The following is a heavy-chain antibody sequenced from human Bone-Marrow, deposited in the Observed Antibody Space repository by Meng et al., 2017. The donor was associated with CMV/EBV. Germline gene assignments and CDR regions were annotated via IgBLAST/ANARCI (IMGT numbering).Heavy chain of an antibody. CDR1: GGSISSSSYY. CDR3: ARDRGYCSGGSCYLMQWFDP. CDR2: IYYSGST. Sequence: SETLSLTCTVSGGSISSSSYYWGWIRQPPGKGLEWIGSIYYSGSTYYNPSLKSRVTISVDTSKNQFSLKLSSVTAADTAVYYCARDRGYCSGGSCYLMQWFDPLGQGTLVTVS. J-gene: IGHJ5*02. D-gene: IGHD2-15*01. V-gene: IGHV4-39*07.